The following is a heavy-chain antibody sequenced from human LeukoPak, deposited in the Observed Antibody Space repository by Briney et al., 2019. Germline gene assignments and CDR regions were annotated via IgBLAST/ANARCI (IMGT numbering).Heavy chain of an antibody. V-gene: IGHV1-46*01. CDR1: GYTFTSYY. J-gene: IGHJ3*02. Sequence: ASVKVSFKASGYTFTSYYMHWVRQAPGQGIEWMGIINPSGGSTSYAQKFQSRVTMTRDTSTSTVYMELSSLRSEDTAVYYCARAAESNALDIWGQGTMVTVSS. CDR3: ARAAESNALDI. CDR2: INPSGGST.